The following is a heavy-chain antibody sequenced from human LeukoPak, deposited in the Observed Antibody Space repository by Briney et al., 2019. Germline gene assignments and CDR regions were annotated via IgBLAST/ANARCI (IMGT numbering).Heavy chain of an antibody. V-gene: IGHV1-2*02. CDR2: INPNSGGT. CDR3: ARDQQGAEAFDI. Sequence: ASVKVSCKASGYTFTGYYMHWVRQAPGQGLEWMGWINPNSGGTNYAQKFQGRVTMTRDTSISTAYMELSRLRSDDTAVYYCARDQQGAEAFDIWGQGTMVTVSP. D-gene: IGHD6-13*01. CDR1: GYTFTGYY. J-gene: IGHJ3*02.